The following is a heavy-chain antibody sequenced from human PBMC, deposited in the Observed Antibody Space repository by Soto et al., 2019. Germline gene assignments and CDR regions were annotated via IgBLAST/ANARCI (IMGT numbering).Heavy chain of an antibody. CDR2: IHYRGST. V-gene: IGHV4-31*03. CDR1: GGSITGAYY. Sequence: SETLSLTCNVSGGSITGAYYWNWLRQHPGKGLEWIGSIHYRGSTYYNPSLQSRISISLDRSNNQFSLKLSSVTAADTAVYYCARVRDSFGLDVWGQGTTVTVSS. D-gene: IGHD2-15*01. J-gene: IGHJ6*02. CDR3: ARVRDSFGLDV.